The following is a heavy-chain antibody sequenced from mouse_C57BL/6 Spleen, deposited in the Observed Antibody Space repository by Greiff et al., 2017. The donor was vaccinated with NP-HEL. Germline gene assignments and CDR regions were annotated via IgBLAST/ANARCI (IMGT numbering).Heavy chain of an antibody. CDR3: ARTSHYYGSSYGYAMDY. Sequence: VKLMESGPGLVQPSQSLSITCTVSGFSLTSYGVHWVRQSPGKGLEWLGVIWSGGSTDYNAAFISRLSISKDNSKSQVFFKMNSLQADDTAIYYCARTSHYYGSSYGYAMDYWGQGTSVTVSS. CDR2: IWSGGST. J-gene: IGHJ4*01. V-gene: IGHV2-2*01. D-gene: IGHD1-1*01. CDR1: GFSLTSYG.